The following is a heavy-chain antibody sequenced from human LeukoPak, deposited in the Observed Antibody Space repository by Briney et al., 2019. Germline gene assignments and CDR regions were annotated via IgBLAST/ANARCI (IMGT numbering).Heavy chain of an antibody. J-gene: IGHJ5*01. CDR1: GGSISSSRYY. D-gene: IGHD2-15*01. Sequence: SETLSLTCTVSGGSISSSRYYGGWIRQPPGKGLEWIGSKYYSGSTYYNPSLKSRVTISVDTSKNQFSLKLSSVTAADTAVYYCARRSCSGGTCYESRGWFDSWGQGTLVTVSS. V-gene: IGHV4-39*07. CDR2: KYYSGST. CDR3: ARRSCSGGTCYESRGWFDS.